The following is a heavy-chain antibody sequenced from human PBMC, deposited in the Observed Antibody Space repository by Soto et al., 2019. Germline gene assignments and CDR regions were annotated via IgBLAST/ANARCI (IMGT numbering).Heavy chain of an antibody. D-gene: IGHD3-16*01. CDR3: ARESLGAKGADH. J-gene: IGHJ4*02. CDR2: IIPIIGVT. CDR1: GDTFNSYV. Sequence: QVQLVQSGAEVKRPGSSVKVSCESSGDTFNSYVISWVRQAPGQGLEWMGGIIPIIGVTHYAQKFQGRVTFSALSSTGTAYMELTNLGFEDTALYYCARESLGAKGADHWGQGTLVTVSS. V-gene: IGHV1-69*17.